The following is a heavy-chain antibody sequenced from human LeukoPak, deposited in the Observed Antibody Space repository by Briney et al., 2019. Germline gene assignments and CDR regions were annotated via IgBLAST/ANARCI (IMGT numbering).Heavy chain of an antibody. CDR1: GGSISSSSFY. CDR2: IYYTGKT. J-gene: IGHJ4*02. V-gene: IGHV4-39*07. Sequence: SETLSLTCTVSGGSISSSSFYWGWIRQPPGKGLEWSGSIYYTGKTYYNPSINSRVTISIDTSKTQVSRSLRSVPPAEPAGAYCARDLGYGDGYNSWGQGTLVTASS. D-gene: IGHD5-18*01. CDR3: ARDLGYGDGYNS.